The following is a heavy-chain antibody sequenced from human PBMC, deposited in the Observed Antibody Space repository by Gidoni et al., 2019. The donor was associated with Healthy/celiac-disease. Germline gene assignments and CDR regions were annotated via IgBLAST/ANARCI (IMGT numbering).Heavy chain of an antibody. V-gene: IGHV1-2*02. D-gene: IGHD1-26*01. J-gene: IGHJ6*02. CDR1: GYTFTGYY. CDR3: ASGVGATTVYYYYYGMDV. Sequence: QVQLVPSGAEVKKPGASVKVSCKASGYTFTGYYMHWVRQAPGQGLEWMGWINPNSGGTNYAQKFQGRVTMTRDTSISTAYMELSRLRSDDTAVYYCASGVGATTVYYYYYGMDVWGQGTTVTVSS. CDR2: INPNSGGT.